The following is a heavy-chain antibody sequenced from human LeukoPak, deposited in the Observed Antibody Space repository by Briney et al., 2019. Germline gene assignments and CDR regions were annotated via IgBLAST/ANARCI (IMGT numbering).Heavy chain of an antibody. CDR3: TGCGGDCYPDYFDY. Sequence: GGSLRLSCAASGFTFSNAWMSWVRQAPGKGLEWVGRIKSKTDGGTTDYAAPVKGRFTISRDDSKNTLYLQMNSLKTEDTAVYYCTGCGGDCYPDYFDYWGQGTLVTVSS. CDR2: IKSKTDGGTT. V-gene: IGHV3-15*01. J-gene: IGHJ4*02. D-gene: IGHD2-21*02. CDR1: GFTFSNAW.